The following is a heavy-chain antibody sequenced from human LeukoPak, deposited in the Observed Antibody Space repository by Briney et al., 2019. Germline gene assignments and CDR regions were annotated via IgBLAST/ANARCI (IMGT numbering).Heavy chain of an antibody. D-gene: IGHD6-19*01. CDR1: GYTFTSYG. CDR2: ISAYNGNT. J-gene: IGHJ4*02. CDR3: ARAIAVADPLDY. V-gene: IGHV1-18*01. Sequence: APVKVSCKASGYTFTSYGISWVRQAPGQGLEWMGWISAYNGNTNYAQKLQGRVTMTTDTSTSTAYMELRSLRSDDTAVYYCARAIAVADPLDYWGQGTLVTVSS.